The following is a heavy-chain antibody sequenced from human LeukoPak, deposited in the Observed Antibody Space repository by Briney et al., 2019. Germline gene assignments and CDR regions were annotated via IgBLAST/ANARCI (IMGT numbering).Heavy chain of an antibody. CDR3: ARGPIVVVTAMRDAFDI. D-gene: IGHD2-21*02. CDR2: IIPIFGTA. Sequence: GSSVKVSCKASGGTFSSYAISWVRQAPGQGLEWMGRIIPIFGTANYAQKFQGRVTITTDESTSTAYMELSSLRSEDTAVYYCARGPIVVVTAMRDAFDIWGQGTMVTVSS. J-gene: IGHJ3*02. CDR1: GGTFSSYA. V-gene: IGHV1-69*05.